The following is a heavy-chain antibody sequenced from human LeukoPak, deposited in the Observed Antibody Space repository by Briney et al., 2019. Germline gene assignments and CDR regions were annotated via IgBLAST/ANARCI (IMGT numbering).Heavy chain of an antibody. J-gene: IGHJ4*02. V-gene: IGHV1-46*01. D-gene: IGHD2-21*02. CDR2: INPSGGST. CDR1: GYTLTSYY. CDR3: ARAGLLVGGFDY. Sequence: ASVKVSCKASGYTLTSYYMHWVRQAPGQGLEWMGIINPSGGSTSYAQKFQGRVTMTRDTSTSTVYMELSSLRSEDTAVYYCARAGLLVGGFDYWGQGTLVTVSS.